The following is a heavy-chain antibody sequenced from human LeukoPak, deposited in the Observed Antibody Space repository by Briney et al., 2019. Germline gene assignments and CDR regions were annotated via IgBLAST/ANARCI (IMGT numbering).Heavy chain of an antibody. CDR2: ISRSSSYI. J-gene: IGHJ4*02. CDR3: AKTNWNYLGGDY. Sequence: PGGSLRLSCAASGFTFSSYSMNWVRQAPGKGLEWVSSISRSSSYIYYADSVKGRFTISRDNAKNSLYLQMNSLRAGDTAVYYCAKTNWNYLGGDYWGQGTLVTVSS. V-gene: IGHV3-21*04. CDR1: GFTFSSYS. D-gene: IGHD1-7*01.